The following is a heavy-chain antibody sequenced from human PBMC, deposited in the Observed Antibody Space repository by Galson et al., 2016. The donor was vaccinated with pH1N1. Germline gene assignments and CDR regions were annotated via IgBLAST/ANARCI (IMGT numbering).Heavy chain of an antibody. J-gene: IGHJ5*01. D-gene: IGHD3-3*01. CDR1: GFSLDTSGVG. Sequence: ALVKPPQTLTLTCTVSGFSLDTSGVGVGWIRQPPGKALEWLGDICWNDEKRYSPSLRNSLTITKDASKNQVVLTMTNVDPVDTATYFCAHRRSPYVDFCGGPNWFDSWGQGTLVIVSS. V-gene: IGHV2-5*01. CDR3: AHRRSPYVDFCGGPNWFDS. CDR2: ICWNDEK.